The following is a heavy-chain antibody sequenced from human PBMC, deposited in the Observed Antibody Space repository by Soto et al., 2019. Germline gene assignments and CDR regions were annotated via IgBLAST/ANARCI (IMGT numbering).Heavy chain of an antibody. J-gene: IGHJ4*02. Sequence: QVQLVESGGGVVQPGRSLRLSCAASGFTFSSYGMHWVRQAPGKGLEWVAVIWYDGSNKYYADSVKGRFTISRDNSKNTLYLQMNSLRAEATAVYYCARDLLPWALQHLDYWGQGTLVTVSS. V-gene: IGHV3-33*01. CDR3: ARDLLPWALQHLDY. D-gene: IGHD1-26*01. CDR2: IWYDGSNK. CDR1: GFTFSSYG.